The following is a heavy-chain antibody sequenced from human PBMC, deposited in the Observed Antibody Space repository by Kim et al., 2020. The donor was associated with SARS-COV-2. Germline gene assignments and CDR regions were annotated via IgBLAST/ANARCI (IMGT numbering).Heavy chain of an antibody. CDR3: ARRDFWSTYPFDY. V-gene: IGHV3-30*01. J-gene: IGHJ4*02. D-gene: IGHD3-3*01. Sequence: VTSVKGRFTVSRDNSTNTIFLQMNSLPPDDTAVYYCARRDFWSTYPFDYWGQGTLVTVSS.